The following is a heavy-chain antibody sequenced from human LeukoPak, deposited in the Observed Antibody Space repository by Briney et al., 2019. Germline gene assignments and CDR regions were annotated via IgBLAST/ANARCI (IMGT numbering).Heavy chain of an antibody. CDR3: ASHFDYGDYVGDY. V-gene: IGHV4-39*07. Sequence: KTSETLSLTCTVSGGSISSSSYYWGWIRQPPGKGLEWIGSIYYSGSTNYNPSLKSRVTISVDTSKNQFSLKPSSVTAADTAVYYCASHFDYGDYVGDYWGQGTLVTVSS. J-gene: IGHJ4*02. CDR1: GGSISSSSYY. CDR2: IYYSGST. D-gene: IGHD4-17*01.